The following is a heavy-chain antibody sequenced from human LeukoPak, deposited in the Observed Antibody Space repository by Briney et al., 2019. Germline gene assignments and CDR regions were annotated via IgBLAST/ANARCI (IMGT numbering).Heavy chain of an antibody. Sequence: SETLSLTCSVFGDSFNEYYWNWVRQPPGKGLQWIGYIYHNGNSNYNPSLKGRLTISVDTAKDQFSLKLTSVTAADTAVYYCARDGGLQSHFDYWGQGALVTVSS. V-gene: IGHV4-59*01. CDR2: IYHNGNS. CDR3: ARDGGLQSHFDY. CDR1: GDSFNEYY. J-gene: IGHJ4*02. D-gene: IGHD5-24*01.